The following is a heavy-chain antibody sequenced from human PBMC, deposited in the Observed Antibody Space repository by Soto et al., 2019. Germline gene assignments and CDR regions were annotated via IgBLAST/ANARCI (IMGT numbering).Heavy chain of an antibody. CDR2: VYYSGTT. V-gene: IGHV4-39*01. CDR1: GGSIRDSNYY. J-gene: IGHJ5*01. CDR3: ARHSGLFGITGAGVDS. D-gene: IGHD6-19*01. Sequence: QLQLQESGPGLVKPSETLSLTCTLSGGSIRDSNYYWGWIRQSPGKGLEGIGSVYYSGTTYYNPSLQRQAAIAVDTARDQFSLLLRSVTATATAVYYCARHSGLFGITGAGVDSRGQGTRVTVSS.